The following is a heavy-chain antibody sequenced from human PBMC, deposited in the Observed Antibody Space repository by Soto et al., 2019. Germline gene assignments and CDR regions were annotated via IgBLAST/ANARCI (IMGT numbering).Heavy chain of an antibody. V-gene: IGHV3-23*01. CDR1: GFSFRNYA. J-gene: IGHJ4*02. CDR2: LTGSSSNT. Sequence: PAGSLRLSCAASGFSFRNYAMSWVRQAPGKGLEWISTLTGSSSNTYYAYSVKVRFAISRDNSRNTLYLQMHSLTAEDTAVYYCANGRATYGLLTHDYWGQGTLVTVSS. CDR3: ANGRATYGLLTHDY. D-gene: IGHD3-9*01.